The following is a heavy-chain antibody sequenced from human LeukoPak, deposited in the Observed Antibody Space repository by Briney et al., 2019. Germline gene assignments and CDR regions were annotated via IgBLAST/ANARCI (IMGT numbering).Heavy chain of an antibody. CDR3: ARGLNDSSGYYDY. V-gene: IGHV4-34*01. CDR2: IYYSGST. CDR1: GGSFSGYY. J-gene: IGHJ4*02. Sequence: SETLSLTCAVYGGSFSGYYWSWIRQHPGKGLEWIGYIYYSGSTYYNPSLKSRVTISVDTSKNQFSLKLSSVTAADTAVYYCARGLNDSSGYYDYWGQGTLVTVSS. D-gene: IGHD3-22*01.